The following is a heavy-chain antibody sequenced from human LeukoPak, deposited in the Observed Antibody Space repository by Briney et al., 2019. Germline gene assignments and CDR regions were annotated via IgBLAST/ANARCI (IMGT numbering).Heavy chain of an antibody. Sequence: PGGSLRLSCAASGFTFSSYSMNWVRQAPGKGLEWVSYISSSSSTIYYADSVEGRFTISRDNAKNSLYLQMNSLRDEDTAVYYCARGSEYSSGWLSDYWGQGTLVTVSS. CDR2: ISSSSSTI. J-gene: IGHJ4*02. CDR1: GFTFSSYS. V-gene: IGHV3-48*02. CDR3: ARGSEYSSGWLSDY. D-gene: IGHD6-19*01.